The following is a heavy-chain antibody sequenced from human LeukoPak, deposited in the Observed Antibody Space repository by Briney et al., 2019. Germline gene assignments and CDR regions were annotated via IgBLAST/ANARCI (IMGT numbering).Heavy chain of an antibody. V-gene: IGHV4-39*07. CDR3: ARIVGATCYFDY. CDR2: IYYSGSA. D-gene: IGHD1-26*01. J-gene: IGHJ4*02. Sequence: SETLSLTCTVSGGSISSSSYYWGWIRQPPGKGLEWIGSIYYSGSAYYNPSLKSRVTISVDTSKNQFSLKLSSVTAADTAVYYCARIVGATCYFDYWGQGTLVTVSS. CDR1: GGSISSSSYY.